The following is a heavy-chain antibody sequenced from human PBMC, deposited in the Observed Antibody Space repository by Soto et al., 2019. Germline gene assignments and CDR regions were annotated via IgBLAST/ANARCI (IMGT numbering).Heavy chain of an antibody. D-gene: IGHD2-15*01. Sequence: ASVKVSCKASGYTFTSYGISWVRQAPGQGLEWMGWISAYNGNTNYAQKLQGRVTMTTDTSTSTAYMELRSLRSDDTAVYYCARLLAMVAATNYYYYGMDVRGQGTTVTVSS. V-gene: IGHV1-18*01. CDR2: ISAYNGNT. CDR3: ARLLAMVAATNYYYYGMDV. J-gene: IGHJ6*02. CDR1: GYTFTSYG.